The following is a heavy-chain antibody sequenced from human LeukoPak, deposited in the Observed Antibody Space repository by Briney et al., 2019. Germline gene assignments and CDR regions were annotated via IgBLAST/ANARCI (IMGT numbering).Heavy chain of an antibody. D-gene: IGHD6-13*01. CDR2: IYYSGST. CDR3: ARHIAAAGTPWRTGYYYMDV. J-gene: IGHJ6*03. CDR1: GGSISSSSYY. V-gene: IGHV4-39*01. Sequence: PSETLSLTCTVSGGSISSSSYYWGWIRQPPGKGLEWIGSIYYSGSTYYNPSLKSRVTISVDTSKNQFSLKLSSVTAADTAVYYCARHIAAAGTPWRTGYYYMDVWGKGATVTVSS.